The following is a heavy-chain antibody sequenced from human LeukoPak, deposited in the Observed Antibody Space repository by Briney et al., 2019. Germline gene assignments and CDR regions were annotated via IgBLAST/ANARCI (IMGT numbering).Heavy chain of an antibody. V-gene: IGHV1-18*04. CDR2: ISAYNGNT. CDR1: GYTFTGYY. Sequence: GASVKVSCKASGYTFTGYYMHWVRQAPGQGLEWMGWISAYNGNTNYAQKLQGRVTMTTDTSTSTAYMELRSLRSDDTAVYYCARTLNYYGSGSYLGAYWGQGTLVTVSS. D-gene: IGHD3-10*01. CDR3: ARTLNYYGSGSYLGAY. J-gene: IGHJ4*02.